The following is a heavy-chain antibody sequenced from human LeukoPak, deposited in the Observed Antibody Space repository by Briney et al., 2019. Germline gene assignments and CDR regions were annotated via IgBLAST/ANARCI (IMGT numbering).Heavy chain of an antibody. CDR1: GFTFSDYA. V-gene: IGHV3-66*02. Sequence: PGGSLRLSCAASGFTFSDYAMSWVRQAPGKGLEWVSVIYSGGSTYYADSVKGRFTISRDNSKNTLYLQMNSLRAEDTAVYYCARGFYSIDYWGQGTLVTVSS. CDR2: IYSGGST. D-gene: IGHD2-15*01. J-gene: IGHJ4*02. CDR3: ARGFYSIDY.